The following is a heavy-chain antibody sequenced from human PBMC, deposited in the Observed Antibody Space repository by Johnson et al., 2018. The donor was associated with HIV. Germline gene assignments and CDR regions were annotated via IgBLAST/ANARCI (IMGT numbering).Heavy chain of an antibody. CDR2: ISGSGGST. CDR3: AREQYGGNSNAGDGFDI. Sequence: MLFLESGGGLVKPGGSLRLSCAASGFTFSSYAMSWVRQAPGKGLEWVSAISGSGGSTYYADSVKGRFTISRENSKNTLYLQMNSLRAEDTAVYYCAREQYGGNSNAGDGFDIWGQGTMVTVSS. CDR1: GFTFSSYA. D-gene: IGHD4-23*01. J-gene: IGHJ3*02. V-gene: IGHV3-23*01.